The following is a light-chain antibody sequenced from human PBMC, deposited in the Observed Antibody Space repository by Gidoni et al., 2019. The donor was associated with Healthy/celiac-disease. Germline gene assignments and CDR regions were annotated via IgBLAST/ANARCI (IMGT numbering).Light chain of an antibody. CDR2: DAS. CDR1: QSVSSD. Sequence: EIVLTQSPATLSLSPAESATLSCRASQSVSSDLAWYQQKPGQAPRLLIYDASNRAAGIPARFSGSGSGTDFTLTISSLEPEDFAVYYCQQRSNWLFTFGPGTKVDIK. J-gene: IGKJ3*01. CDR3: QQRSNWLFT. V-gene: IGKV3-11*01.